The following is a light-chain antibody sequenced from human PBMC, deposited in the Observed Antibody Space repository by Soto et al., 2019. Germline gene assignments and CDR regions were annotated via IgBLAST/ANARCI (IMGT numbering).Light chain of an antibody. J-gene: IGKJ5*01. CDR3: HHYNNGSRIS. CDR1: HSISSN. Sequence: IQITQSPATLSVSPGERATLTCRASHSISSNLVWYQQKPGQSPGLLIYDASARATGVPARFIGSGSGTELTLTISISQPQDDDVYYYHHYNNGSRISFGQGTRLEIK. CDR2: DAS. V-gene: IGKV3-15*01.